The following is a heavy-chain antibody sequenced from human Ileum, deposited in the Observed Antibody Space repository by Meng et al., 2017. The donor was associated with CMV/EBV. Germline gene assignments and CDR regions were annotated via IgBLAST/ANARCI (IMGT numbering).Heavy chain of an antibody. CDR1: SSGCYY. V-gene: IGHV4-30-4*01. J-gene: IGHJ4*02. CDR2: IYYSGST. D-gene: IGHD3-22*01. CDR3: ARGAYYYDSSGYWVAFDY. Sequence: SSGCYYLSWIRQPPGKGLEWIGYIYYSGSTYYNPSLKSRVTISVDTSKNQFSLKLSSVTAADTAVYYCARGAYYYDSSGYWVAFDYWGQGTLVTVSS.